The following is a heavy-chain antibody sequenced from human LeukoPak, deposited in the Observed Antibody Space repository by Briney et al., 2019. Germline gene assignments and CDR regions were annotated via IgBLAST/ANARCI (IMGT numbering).Heavy chain of an antibody. Sequence: PGGSLRLSCAASGFSFSSYSMNWVRQAPGKGLEWVSYISHTGSTMSYADSVKGRFTISRDNARNSLYLQMNSLRAEDTAVYYCARDYSAYGSSWYSPYWGQGSLVTVSS. D-gene: IGHD6-13*01. CDR2: ISHTGSTM. CDR1: GFSFSSYS. V-gene: IGHV3-48*04. J-gene: IGHJ4*02. CDR3: ARDYSAYGSSWYSPY.